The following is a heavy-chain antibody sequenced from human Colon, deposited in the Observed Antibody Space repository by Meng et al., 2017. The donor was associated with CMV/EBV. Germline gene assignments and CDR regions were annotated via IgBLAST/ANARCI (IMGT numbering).Heavy chain of an antibody. CDR1: GDSISGRTYY. V-gene: IGHV4-61*01. Sequence: CTDSGDSISGRTYYWTWIRQPPGKGLEWIGYIYYSGSTNYSPSLKSRVTISVDPSKNQFSLKLNSVTAADTAIYYCARMITVGHFDPWGQGALVTVSS. D-gene: IGHD3-16*01. CDR3: ARMITVGHFDP. J-gene: IGHJ5*02. CDR2: IYYSGST.